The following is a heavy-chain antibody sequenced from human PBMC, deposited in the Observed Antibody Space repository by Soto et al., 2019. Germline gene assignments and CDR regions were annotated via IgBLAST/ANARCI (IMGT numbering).Heavy chain of an antibody. Sequence: QVQLVQSGAEVKKPGSSVKVSCKASGGTFSSYTISWVRQAPGQGLEWMGRIIPILGIANYAQKFQGRVTITADKSTSTASMELSSLRSEDTAVYYCAGGGGFIAVAGFDYWGQGTLVTVSS. J-gene: IGHJ4*02. V-gene: IGHV1-69*02. CDR1: GGTFSSYT. CDR3: AGGGGFIAVAGFDY. D-gene: IGHD6-19*01. CDR2: IIPILGIA.